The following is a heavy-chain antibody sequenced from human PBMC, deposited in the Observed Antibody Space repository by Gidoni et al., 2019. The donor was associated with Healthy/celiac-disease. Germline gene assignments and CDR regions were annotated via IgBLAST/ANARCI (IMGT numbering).Heavy chain of an antibody. J-gene: IGHJ5*02. Sequence: QVQLVQSGAEVKKPGASVKVSCKASGYTFTSYAMHWVRQAPAQRLEWMGWSNAGNGNTKDSQKFQGRVTITRDTSASTAYMELSSLRAEDTAVYYCAREAPRYGDYVENWFDPWGQGTLVTVSS. V-gene: IGHV1-3*01. D-gene: IGHD4-17*01. CDR3: AREAPRYGDYVENWFDP. CDR1: GYTFTSYA. CDR2: SNAGNGNT.